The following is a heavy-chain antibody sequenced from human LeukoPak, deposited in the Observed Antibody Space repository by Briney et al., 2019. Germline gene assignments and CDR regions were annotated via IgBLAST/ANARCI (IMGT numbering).Heavy chain of an antibody. CDR1: GYSISSGYY. CDR3: ARRWAPNWYFDL. J-gene: IGHJ2*01. CDR2: IYHSGST. D-gene: IGHD3-16*01. Sequence: SETLSLTCTVSGYSISSGYYWGWIRPPPGKGLEWIGSIYHSGSTYYNPSLKSRVTISVDTSKNQFSLKLNSMAAADTAVYYCARRWAPNWYFDLWGRGTLVTVAS. V-gene: IGHV4-38-2*02.